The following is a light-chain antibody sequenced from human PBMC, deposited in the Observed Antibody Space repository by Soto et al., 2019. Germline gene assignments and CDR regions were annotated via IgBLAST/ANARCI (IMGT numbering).Light chain of an antibody. J-gene: IGKJ4*01. CDR3: QQSYTTPLT. CDR1: QSISTH. CDR2: AAS. Sequence: DIQLTQPPSSLSASVGDRVSITCRASQSISTHLSWYQQKPGKAPNLLISAASTLQSGVPSRFSGSGSGTDFTLTINSLQPEDFATYYCQQSYTTPLTFGGGTKVDNK. V-gene: IGKV1-39*01.